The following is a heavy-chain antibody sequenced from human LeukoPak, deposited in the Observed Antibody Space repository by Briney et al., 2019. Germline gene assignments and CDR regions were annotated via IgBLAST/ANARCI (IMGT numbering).Heavy chain of an antibody. Sequence: SSETLSLTCTVSGGSISSYYWSWIRQPAGKGLEWIGRIYTSGSTNYNPSLKSRVTMSVDTSKNQFSLKLSSVTAADTAVYYCARGLAARPGYYYYYMDVWGKGTTVTVSS. CDR3: ARGLAARPGYYYYYMDV. J-gene: IGHJ6*03. CDR2: IYTSGST. D-gene: IGHD6-6*01. V-gene: IGHV4-4*07. CDR1: GGSISSYY.